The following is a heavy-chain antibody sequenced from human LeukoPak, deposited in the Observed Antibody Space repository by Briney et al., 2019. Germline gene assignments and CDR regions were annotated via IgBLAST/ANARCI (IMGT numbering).Heavy chain of an antibody. CDR3: ARAFRGIFGVFEAFDI. V-gene: IGHV4-39*01. J-gene: IGHJ3*02. Sequence: PSETLSLTCTVSGGSISSSSYYWGWIRQPPGKGLEWIGSIYYSGSTYYNPSLKSRVTISVDTSKNQFSLKLSFVTAADTAVYYCARAFRGIFGVFEAFDIWGQGTMVTVSS. D-gene: IGHD3-3*01. CDR2: IYYSGST. CDR1: GGSISSSSYY.